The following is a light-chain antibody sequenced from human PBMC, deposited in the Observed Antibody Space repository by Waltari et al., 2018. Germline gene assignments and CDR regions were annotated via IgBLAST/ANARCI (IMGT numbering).Light chain of an antibody. CDR2: WAS. CDR3: QQYASIPHT. CDR1: QDVLYSSNNRNY. V-gene: IGKV4-1*01. Sequence: DTVMIQSPDSLAVSLAERATINCKSSQDVLYSSNNRNYVAWYQQKPGQPPRLLIYWASTRESGVPDRFSGSGSGTDFTLVISSLQAEDVGVYYCQQYASIPHTFGRGTKLEIK. J-gene: IGKJ2*01.